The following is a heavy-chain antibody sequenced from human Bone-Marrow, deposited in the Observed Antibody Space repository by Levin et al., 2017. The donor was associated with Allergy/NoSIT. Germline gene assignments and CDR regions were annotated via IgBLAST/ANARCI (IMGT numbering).Heavy chain of an antibody. J-gene: IGHJ4*02. CDR1: EFIFSDYS. Sequence: GGSLRLSCAASEFIFSDYSMNWVRQAPGKGLEWVSSISSSGNYIYYADSVKGRFTISRDNAKNSLYLRMNILRAEDTAVYFCARDSGYGDYDPKFFDYWGQGTLVTVSS. V-gene: IGHV3-21*01. D-gene: IGHD4-17*01. CDR3: ARDSGYGDYDPKFFDY. CDR2: ISSSGNYI.